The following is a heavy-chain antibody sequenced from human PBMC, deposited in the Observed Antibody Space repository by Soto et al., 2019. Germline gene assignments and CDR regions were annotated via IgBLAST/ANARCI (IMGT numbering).Heavy chain of an antibody. CDR3: ARLTATVTLVDYSYYGMDV. Sequence: QVQLQQWGAGLLKPSETLSLTCAVYGGSLSGYYWSWVRQPPGEGLEWIGHISQGGSTKSSPSLKSRVNIPVGTAMIQFSLKLSSVTAADSAVYYCARLTATVTLVDYSYYGMDVWGQGTTVTVSS. CDR2: ISQGGST. D-gene: IGHD6-13*01. J-gene: IGHJ6*02. CDR1: GGSLSGYY. V-gene: IGHV4-34*02.